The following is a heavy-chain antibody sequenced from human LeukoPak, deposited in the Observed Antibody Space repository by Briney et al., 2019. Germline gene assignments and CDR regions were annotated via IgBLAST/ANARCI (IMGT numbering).Heavy chain of an antibody. CDR1: GYTFTSYY. D-gene: IGHD6-13*01. CDR3: AAGRCPDSYSSSCYYMDV. V-gene: IGHV1-46*01. Sequence: ASVKVSCKASGYTFTSYYMHWVRQAPGQGLEWMGIINPSGGSTSYAQKFQGRVTMTRDMSTSTVYMELSSLRSEDTAVYYCAAGRCPDSYSSSCYYMDVWGKGTTVTVSS. CDR2: INPSGGST. J-gene: IGHJ6*03.